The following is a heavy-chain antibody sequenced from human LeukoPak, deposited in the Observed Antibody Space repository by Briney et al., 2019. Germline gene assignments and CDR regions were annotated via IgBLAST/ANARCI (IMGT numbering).Heavy chain of an antibody. Sequence: GASVKVSCKASGGTFSSYAISWVRQAPGQGLEWMGGIIPIFGTANYAQKLQGRVTITADESTSTAYMELSSLRSEDTAVYYCARDQGGLLDELDYWGQGTLVTVSS. V-gene: IGHV1-69*01. J-gene: IGHJ4*02. CDR2: IIPIFGTA. CDR3: ARDQGGLLDELDY. CDR1: GGTFSSYA. D-gene: IGHD3-16*01.